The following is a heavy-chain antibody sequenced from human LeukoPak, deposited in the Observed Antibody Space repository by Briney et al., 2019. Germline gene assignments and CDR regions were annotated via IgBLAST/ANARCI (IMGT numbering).Heavy chain of an antibody. CDR3: ARVGGYSGYDHIDY. CDR1: GFTFSSYW. CDR2: IKQDGSEK. D-gene: IGHD5-12*01. J-gene: IGHJ4*02. V-gene: IGHV3-7*01. Sequence: GGSLRLSCAASGFTFSSYWMSWVRQAPGKGLEWVANIKQDGSEKYYVDSVKGRFTTSRDNAKNSLYLQMNSLRAEDTAVYYCARVGGYSGYDHIDYWGQGTLVTVSS.